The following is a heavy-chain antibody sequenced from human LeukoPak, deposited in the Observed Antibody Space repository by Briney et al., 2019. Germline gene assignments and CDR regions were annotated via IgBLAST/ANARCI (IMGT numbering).Heavy chain of an antibody. CDR2: ISDDGSSE. CDR1: GFTFSGYG. D-gene: IGHD3-16*01. Sequence: GGSLRLSCAASGFTFSGYGMHWVRQAPGKGLEWVAGISDDGSSEHYADSVKGRFTISRDNSDNTLYVQMNSLRVEDTAVYYCARESYGSGHCAAFGIWGQGTLVTVSS. CDR3: ARESYGSGHCAAFGI. V-gene: IGHV3-30*19. J-gene: IGHJ3*02.